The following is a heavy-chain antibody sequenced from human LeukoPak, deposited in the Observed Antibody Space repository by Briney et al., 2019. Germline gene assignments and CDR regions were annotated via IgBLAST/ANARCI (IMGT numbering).Heavy chain of an antibody. D-gene: IGHD3-16*01. CDR3: AREWGGFDY. CDR2: IYFSGNT. CDR1: GGSISTYY. Sequence: SETLSLTCTVSGGSISTYYWSWIRQPPGKGLEWIGYIYFSGNTDYNPSLKSRVTISVDTSKNQFSLRLSSVTAADTAVYYCAREWGGFDYWGQGTLVTVSS. V-gene: IGHV4-59*01. J-gene: IGHJ4*02.